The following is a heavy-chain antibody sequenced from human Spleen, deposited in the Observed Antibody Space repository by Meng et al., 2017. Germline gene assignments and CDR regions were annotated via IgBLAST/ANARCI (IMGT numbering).Heavy chain of an antibody. V-gene: IGHV4/OR15-8*02. CDR3: ARVGTYTAAGP. D-gene: IGHD6-13*01. J-gene: IGHJ5*02. CDR1: GGSISSIDW. Sequence: SETLSLTCVVSGGSISSIDWWSWVRQPPGKGLEWIGEIYHGGDTNYNPSLKSRVTIAIDRSKNQFSLKLSSVTAADTAVYYCARVGTYTAAGPWGQGTLGTVSS. CDR2: IYHGGDT.